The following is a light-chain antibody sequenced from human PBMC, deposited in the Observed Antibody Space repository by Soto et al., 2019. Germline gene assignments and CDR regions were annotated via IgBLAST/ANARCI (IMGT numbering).Light chain of an antibody. CDR3: QQQNNWPRR. V-gene: IGKV3-15*01. CDR2: GAS. Sequence: EIVMTQYPATLSVPPGERATLSCRASQRVSSNLAWYQQKPGQVPRLLIYGASTRATCIPARFSGSGCGTDFTLTISSLQSEDFAVDYCQQQNNWPRRFGQVTKVEIK. CDR1: QRVSSN. J-gene: IGKJ1*01.